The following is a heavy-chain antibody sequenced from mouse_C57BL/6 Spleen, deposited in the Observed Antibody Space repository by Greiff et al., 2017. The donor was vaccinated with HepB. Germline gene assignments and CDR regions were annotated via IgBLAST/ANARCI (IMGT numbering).Heavy chain of an antibody. CDR2: IHPNSGST. Sequence: VQLQQSGAELVKPGASVKLSCKASGYTFTSYWMHWVKQRPGQGLEWIGMIHPNSGSTNYNEKFKSKATLTVDKSSSTAYMQLSSLTSEDSAVYYWARSGIYYDYQGAMDYWGQGTSVTVSS. J-gene: IGHJ4*01. D-gene: IGHD2-4*01. CDR1: GYTFTSYW. CDR3: ARSGIYYDYQGAMDY. V-gene: IGHV1-64*01.